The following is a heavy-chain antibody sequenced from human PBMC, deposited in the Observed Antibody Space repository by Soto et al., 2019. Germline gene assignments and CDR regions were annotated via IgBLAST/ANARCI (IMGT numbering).Heavy chain of an antibody. J-gene: IGHJ5*02. Sequence: QITLKESGPTLVKPTQTLTLTCTFSGFSLSTSGVGVGWIRQPPGKALEWLALIYWDDDKRYSPSLKSRLTINKDTTKNQVVLTMTNMDPVDTATYYGAHRGNTAIRVGDWFDPWGQGTLVTVSS. D-gene: IGHD2-15*01. CDR3: AHRGNTAIRVGDWFDP. V-gene: IGHV2-5*02. CDR2: IYWDDDK. CDR1: GFSLSTSGVG.